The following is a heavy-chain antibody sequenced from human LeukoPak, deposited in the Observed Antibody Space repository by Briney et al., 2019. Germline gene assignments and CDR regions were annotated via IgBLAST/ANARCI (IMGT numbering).Heavy chain of an antibody. Sequence: SGGSLRLSCAASGFTFSSYAMSWVRQAPGKGLEWVSAISGSGGSTYYADSVKGRFTISRDNSKNTLYLQMNGLRAEDTAVYYCAKVTEWVPAAPLDYWGQGTLVTVSS. CDR2: ISGSGGST. J-gene: IGHJ4*02. CDR3: AKVTEWVPAAPLDY. V-gene: IGHV3-23*01. D-gene: IGHD2-2*01. CDR1: GFTFSSYA.